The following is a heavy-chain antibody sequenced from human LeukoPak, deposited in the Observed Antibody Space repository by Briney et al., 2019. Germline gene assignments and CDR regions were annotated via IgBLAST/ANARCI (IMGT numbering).Heavy chain of an antibody. CDR3: ARAYSGSDIFDY. CDR1: GFTFSSYG. Sequence: GGSLRLSCAASGFTFSSYGMHWVRQAPGKGLEWVAVIWYDESNKYYADSVKGRFTISRDNSKNTLYLQMNSLRAEDTAVYYCARAYSGSDIFDYWGQGTLVTVSS. V-gene: IGHV3-33*01. J-gene: IGHJ4*02. CDR2: IWYDESNK. D-gene: IGHD1-26*01.